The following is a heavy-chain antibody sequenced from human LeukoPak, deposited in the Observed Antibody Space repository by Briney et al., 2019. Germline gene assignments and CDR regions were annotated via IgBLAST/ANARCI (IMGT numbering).Heavy chain of an antibody. CDR2: IRYDGSNK. D-gene: IGHD3-10*01. J-gene: IGHJ3*02. CDR1: GFTFSSYG. Sequence: GGSLRLSCAASGFTFSSYGMHWVRQAPGKGLEWVAFIRYDGSNKYYADSVKGRFTISRDNSKNTLDLQMNSLRAEDPAVYYCAKVRLVVRGVDSFDIWGQGTMVTVSS. V-gene: IGHV3-30*02. CDR3: AKVRLVVRGVDSFDI.